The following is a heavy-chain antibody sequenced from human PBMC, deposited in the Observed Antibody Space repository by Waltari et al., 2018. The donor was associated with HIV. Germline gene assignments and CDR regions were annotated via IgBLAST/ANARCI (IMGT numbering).Heavy chain of an antibody. CDR1: GFTLSGSA. CDR3: TGQGGIATFGVVVDV. D-gene: IGHD3-3*01. V-gene: IGHV3-73*01. CDR2: IRNKANSYAT. Sequence: EVQLVESGGGLVQHGGSLNLSCAASGFTLSGSAIHWVRQASGKGLEWIGRIRNKANSYATAYAASVKGRFTVSRDDSKNTAFLQMSSLKIEDTAVYYCTGQGGIATFGVVVDVWGQGTTVIV. J-gene: IGHJ6*02.